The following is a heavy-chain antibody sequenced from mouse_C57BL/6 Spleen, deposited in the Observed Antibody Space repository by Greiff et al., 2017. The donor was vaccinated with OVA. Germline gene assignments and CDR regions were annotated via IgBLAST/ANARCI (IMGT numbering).Heavy chain of an antibody. CDR1: GFTFSSYG. V-gene: IGHV5-6*01. D-gene: IGHD1-1*01. CDR2: ISSGGSYT. Sequence: EVKLVESGGDLVKPGGSLKLSCAASGFTFSSYGMSWVRQTPDKRLEWVATISSGGSYTYYPDSVKGRFTISRDNAKNTLYLQMSSLKSEDTAMYYCARHPTTVVARDYFDYWGQGTTLTVSS. J-gene: IGHJ2*01. CDR3: ARHPTTVVARDYFDY.